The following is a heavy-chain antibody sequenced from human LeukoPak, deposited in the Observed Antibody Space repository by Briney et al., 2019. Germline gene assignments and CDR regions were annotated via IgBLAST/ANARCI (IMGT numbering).Heavy chain of an antibody. CDR1: GFTFSSFG. CDR3: ARTVVGVTGTEY. D-gene: IGHD1-26*01. Sequence: GGSLRLSCAASGFTFSSFGMHWVRQAPGKGLQWVAVISYDGSNKYYTNSVKGRFTISRDNSKNTVYLQMNSLRDEDTAVYYCARTVVGVTGTEYWGQGTLVTVSS. J-gene: IGHJ4*02. CDR2: ISYDGSNK. V-gene: IGHV3-30*03.